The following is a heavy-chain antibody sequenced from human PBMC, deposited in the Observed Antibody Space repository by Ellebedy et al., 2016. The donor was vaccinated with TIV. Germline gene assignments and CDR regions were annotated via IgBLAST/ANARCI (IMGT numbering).Heavy chain of an antibody. D-gene: IGHD1-14*01. V-gene: IGHV1-18*03. Sequence: AASVKVSCKASGYTFSSYGISWARQAPGQGLEWMGWISAYNGNTNYAQKLQGRVTMTTDTSTSTAYMELRSLRSDDMAVYYCARDRRNFVSFPYFFDHGMDVWGQGTTVIVSS. CDR2: ISAYNGNT. J-gene: IGHJ6*02. CDR3: ARDRRNFVSFPYFFDHGMDV. CDR1: GYTFSSYG.